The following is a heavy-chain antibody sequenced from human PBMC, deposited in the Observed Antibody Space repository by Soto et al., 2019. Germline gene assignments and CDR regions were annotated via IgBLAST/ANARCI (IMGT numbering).Heavy chain of an antibody. CDR1: GGSVSSGSYY. J-gene: IGHJ4*02. CDR2: IYYSGST. Sequence: ASETLSLTCTVSGGSVSSGSYYWSWIRQPPGKGLEWIGYIYYSGSTNYNPSLKSRVTISVDTSKNQFSLKLSSVTAADTAVYYCARGGGQLVTSFDYWGQGPLVTVSS. CDR3: ARGGGQLVTSFDY. V-gene: IGHV4-61*01. D-gene: IGHD6-13*01.